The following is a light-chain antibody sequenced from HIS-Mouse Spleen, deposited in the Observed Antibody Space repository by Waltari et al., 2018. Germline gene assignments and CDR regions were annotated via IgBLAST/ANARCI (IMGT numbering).Light chain of an antibody. Sequence: QSALTQPPSASGSPGQSVTIPCTGTSSHVGGYNYVPWYQQHPGKAPKLMIYEVSKRPSGVPDRFSGSKSGNTASLTVSGLQAEDEADYYCSSYAGSNNLVFGGGTKLTVL. V-gene: IGLV2-8*01. J-gene: IGLJ3*02. CDR2: EVS. CDR1: SSHVGGYNY. CDR3: SSYAGSNNLV.